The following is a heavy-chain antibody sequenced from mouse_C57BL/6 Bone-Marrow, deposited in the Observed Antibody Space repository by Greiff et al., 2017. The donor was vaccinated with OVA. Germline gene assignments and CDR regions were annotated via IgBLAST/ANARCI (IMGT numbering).Heavy chain of an antibody. CDR2: ISSGSSTI. CDR1: GFTFSDYG. Sequence: EVKVVESGGGLVKPGGSLKLSCAASGFTFSDYGMHWVRQAPEKGLEWVAYISSGSSTIYYADTVKGRFTISRDNAKNTLFLQMTSLRSEDTAMYYCAWGYYGSSSYYAMDYWGQGTSVTVSS. CDR3: AWGYYGSSSYYAMDY. J-gene: IGHJ4*01. V-gene: IGHV5-17*01. D-gene: IGHD1-1*01.